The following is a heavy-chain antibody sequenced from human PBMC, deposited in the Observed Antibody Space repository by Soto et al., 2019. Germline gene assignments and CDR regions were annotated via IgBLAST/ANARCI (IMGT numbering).Heavy chain of an antibody. J-gene: IGHJ4*02. D-gene: IGHD3-10*01. CDR1: GGSFSGYY. CDR3: ARVGITMVRGVTNPRSYYFDY. Sequence: PSETLSLTCAVYGGSFSGYYWSWIRQPPGKGLEWIGEINHSGSTNYNPSLKSRATISVDTSKNQFSLKLSSVTAADTAVYYCARVGITMVRGVTNPRSYYFDYWGQGTLVTVSS. CDR2: INHSGST. V-gene: IGHV4-34*01.